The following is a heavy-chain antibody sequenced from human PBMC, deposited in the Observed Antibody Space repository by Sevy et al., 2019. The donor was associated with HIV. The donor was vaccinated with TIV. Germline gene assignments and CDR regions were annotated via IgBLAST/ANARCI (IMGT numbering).Heavy chain of an antibody. CDR2: ISGSGGST. CDR1: GFIFGTYA. Sequence: QLGGSLRLSCAASGFIFGTYAMSWVRQAPGKGLEWVSAISGSGGSTYNAESLKGRFTISRDNSKKKVYLQRNSLRAEDTAIYYCAKGDSTFYGLDVWGQGTTVTVSS. V-gene: IGHV3-23*01. D-gene: IGHD2-2*01. CDR3: AKGDSTFYGLDV. J-gene: IGHJ6*02.